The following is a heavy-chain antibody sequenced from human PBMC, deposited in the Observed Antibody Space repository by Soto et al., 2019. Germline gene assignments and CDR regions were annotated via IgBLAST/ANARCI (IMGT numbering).Heavy chain of an antibody. CDR1: GFTFSTYS. D-gene: IGHD5-18*01. V-gene: IGHV3-48*01. J-gene: IGHJ6*02. CDR3: ARDGDSYGYYYYGMDV. Sequence: GGSLRLSCAASGFTFSTYSMNWVRQAPGKGLEWVSYISSSSSTIFYTDSVKGRFTVSRDNAKNTLYLQMNSLRAEDTAVYYCARDGDSYGYYYYGMDVWGQGTTVTVSS. CDR2: ISSSSSTI.